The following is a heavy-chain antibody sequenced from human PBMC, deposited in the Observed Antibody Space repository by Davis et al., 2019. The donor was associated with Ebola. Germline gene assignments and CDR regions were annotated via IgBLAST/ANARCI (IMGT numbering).Heavy chain of an antibody. V-gene: IGHV4-61*08. D-gene: IGHD6-13*01. CDR3: ARDRGSSQQLGKNGMDV. Sequence: MPSETLSLTCTVSGGSISSGGYYWSWIRQHPGKGLEWIGYIYYSGSTNYNPSLKSRVTISVDTSKNQFSLKLSSVTAADTAVYYCARDRGSSQQLGKNGMDVWGKGTTVTVSS. J-gene: IGHJ6*04. CDR1: GGSISSGGYY. CDR2: IYYSGST.